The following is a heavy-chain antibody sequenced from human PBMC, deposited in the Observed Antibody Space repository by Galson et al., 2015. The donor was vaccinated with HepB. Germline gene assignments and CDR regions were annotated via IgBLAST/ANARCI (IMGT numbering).Heavy chain of an antibody. Sequence: SLRLSCAASGFTFSNAWMSWVRQAPGKGLEWVGRIKSKTDGGTTDYAAPVKGRFTISRDDSKNTLYLQMNSLKTEDTAVYYCTTTTFYSSSFYWGQGTLVTVSS. D-gene: IGHD6-13*01. CDR3: TTTTFYSSSFY. V-gene: IGHV3-15*01. CDR2: IKSKTDGGTT. CDR1: GFTFSNAW. J-gene: IGHJ4*02.